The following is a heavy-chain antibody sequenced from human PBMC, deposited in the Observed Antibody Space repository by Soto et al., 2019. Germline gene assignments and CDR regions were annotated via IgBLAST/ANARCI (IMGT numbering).Heavy chain of an antibody. Sequence: SETLSLTCTVAGVSIDSTNYYWGWIRQPPGKGLEWIGSIYYSGSTYYNPSLKSRVTIFVDTSKNQFSLKLSSVTAADTAVYYCARQLMGSSSFPLYFDYWGQGTLVT. CDR3: ARQLMGSSSFPLYFDY. J-gene: IGHJ4*02. CDR2: IYYSGST. CDR1: GVSIDSTNYY. D-gene: IGHD6-6*01. V-gene: IGHV4-39*01.